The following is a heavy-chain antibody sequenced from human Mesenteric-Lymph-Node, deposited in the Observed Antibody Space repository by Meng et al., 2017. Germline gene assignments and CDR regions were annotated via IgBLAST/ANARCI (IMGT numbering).Heavy chain of an antibody. CDR2: IYYSGNT. CDR1: GGSISSDGYY. J-gene: IGHJ4*02. Sequence: VQLQGPGPGLVKPSKTLSLTCTVSGGSISSDGYYWSWIRQHPGEGLEWIGYIYYSGNTYYNPSLKSRVTISVDTSKNQFSLKLSSVTAADTAVYYCARGPSRWLQFSFDYWGQGTLVTVSS. V-gene: IGHV4-31*03. CDR3: ARGPSRWLQFSFDY. D-gene: IGHD5-24*01.